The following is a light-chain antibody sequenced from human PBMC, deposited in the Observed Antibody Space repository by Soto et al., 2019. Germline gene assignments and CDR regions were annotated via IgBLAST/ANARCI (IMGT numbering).Light chain of an antibody. V-gene: IGKV3D-15*01. Sequence: EIALTQSPGTLSLSPGERATLSCRSSQSVGSRFLAWYQQKPGQAPRLLIYDASSRATGIPARFSVSGSGTEFTLTISSLQSEDFAVYYCQQYNNWPPWTFGQGTKVDIK. CDR2: DAS. CDR1: QSVGSRF. CDR3: QQYNNWPPWT. J-gene: IGKJ1*01.